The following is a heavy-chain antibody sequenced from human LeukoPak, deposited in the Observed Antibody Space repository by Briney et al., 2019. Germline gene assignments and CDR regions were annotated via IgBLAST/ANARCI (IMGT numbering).Heavy chain of an antibody. CDR2: IYTSGST. V-gene: IGHV4-61*02. CDR3: ARGSAEFDY. J-gene: IGHJ4*02. CDR1: GGSIGSGSYY. D-gene: IGHD6-13*01. Sequence: PSETLSLTCTVSGGSIGSGSYYWRWIRQPAGKGLEWIGRIYTSGSTNYNPSLKSRVTISVDTSKNQFSLKLSSVTAADTAVYYCARGSAEFDYWGQGTLVTVSS.